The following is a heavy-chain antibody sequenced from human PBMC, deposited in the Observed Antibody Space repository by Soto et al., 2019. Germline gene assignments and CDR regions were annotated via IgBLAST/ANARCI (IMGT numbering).Heavy chain of an antibody. CDR1: GFTFSGYS. J-gene: IGHJ4*02. CDR3: ARDLNLGSFDY. V-gene: IGHV3-30*04. CDR2: LSYDVRNK. Sequence: GGSLRLSCAGSGFTFSGYSMHWVRQAPGKGLEWVAVLSYDVRNKYYADSVKDRFTISRDNSKNTLYLEMNSLRAEDTAVYYCARDLNLGSFDYWGQGT.